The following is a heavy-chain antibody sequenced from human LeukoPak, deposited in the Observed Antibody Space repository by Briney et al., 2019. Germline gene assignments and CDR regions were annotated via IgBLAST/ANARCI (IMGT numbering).Heavy chain of an antibody. CDR3: ARVSGIAAAGTGWFDP. J-gene: IGHJ5*02. D-gene: IGHD6-13*01. V-gene: IGHV1-18*01. Sequence: ASVKFSCKASGYSFTSYGISWVRQAPGQGPEWMGWISAYNGNTNYAQKLQGRVTMTTDTSTSTAYMELRSLRSDDTAVYYCARVSGIAAAGTGWFDPWGQGTLVTVSS. CDR2: ISAYNGNT. CDR1: GYSFTSYG.